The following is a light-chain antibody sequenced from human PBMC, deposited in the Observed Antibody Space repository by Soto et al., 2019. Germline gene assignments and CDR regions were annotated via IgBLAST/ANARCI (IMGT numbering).Light chain of an antibody. CDR2: DAS. Sequence: DIQLTQSPSTLSASVGDRVTITCRASQTFTTWLAWYQQKPGKAPKLLIYDASTLEGGVPSRFSGSRSGTEFTLTINGLQPDDFATYYCQQYNTSPTWTFGQGTKVEIK. CDR3: QQYNTSPTWT. CDR1: QTFTTW. J-gene: IGKJ1*01. V-gene: IGKV1-5*01.